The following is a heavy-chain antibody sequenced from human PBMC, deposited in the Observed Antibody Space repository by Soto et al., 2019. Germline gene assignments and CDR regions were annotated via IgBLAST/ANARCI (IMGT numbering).Heavy chain of an antibody. CDR3: AREEPPPYCSSTRCYFRGYSYGF. D-gene: IGHD2-2*01. CDR1: GGTFSSYA. J-gene: IGHJ4*02. V-gene: IGHV1-69*13. CDR2: IIPIFGTA. Sequence: SVKVSCKASGGTFSSYAISWVRQAPGQGLEWMGGIIPIFGTANYAQKFQGRVTITADESTSTAYMELSSLRSEDTAMYYCAREEPPPYCSSTRCYFRGYSYGFWGQGTLVTVSS.